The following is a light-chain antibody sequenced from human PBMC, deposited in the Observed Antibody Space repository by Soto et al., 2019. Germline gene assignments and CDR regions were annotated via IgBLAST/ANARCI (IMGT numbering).Light chain of an antibody. CDR1: QNINNY. CDR3: QQYENLPT. V-gene: IGKV1-33*01. J-gene: IGKJ5*01. Sequence: DIHMTHSPYSQPSSVGHRVTISFQASQNINNYLNWYQQKPGRAPKLLIYDASNLEAGVPSRFRGSGSGTDFTFTISRLQPEDIATYYCQQYENLPTFGQGTRLEIK. CDR2: DAS.